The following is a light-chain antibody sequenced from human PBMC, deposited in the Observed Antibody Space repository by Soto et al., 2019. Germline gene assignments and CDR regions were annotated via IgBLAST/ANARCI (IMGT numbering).Light chain of an antibody. V-gene: IGKV1-16*02. CDR3: QKYNTYPFT. J-gene: IGKJ3*01. Sequence: DIQMTQSPSSLSASVGDRVTITCRASQDISNYLAWFQQKPGRPPKSLIYAASSLQSGVPSKFSGSGSGTDFPLTLSSLQPGDFATYFCQKYNTYPFTFGPGTKVDIK. CDR1: QDISNY. CDR2: AAS.